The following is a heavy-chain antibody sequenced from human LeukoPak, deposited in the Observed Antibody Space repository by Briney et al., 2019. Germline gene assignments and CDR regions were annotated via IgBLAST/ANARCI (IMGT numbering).Heavy chain of an antibody. Sequence: SETLSLTCTVSGGSISTYYWNWIRQPPGKGLEWIGEINHSGSTNYNPSLKSRVTISVDTSKNQFSLKLSSVTAADTAVYYCARAETFDYWGQGTLVTVSS. V-gene: IGHV4-34*01. CDR1: GGSISTYY. CDR2: INHSGST. CDR3: ARAETFDY. J-gene: IGHJ4*02.